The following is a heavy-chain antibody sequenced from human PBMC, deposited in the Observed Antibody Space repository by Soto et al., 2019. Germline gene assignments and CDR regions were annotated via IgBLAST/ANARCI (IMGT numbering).Heavy chain of an antibody. CDR3: ARVVVAANWFDP. D-gene: IGHD2-15*01. CDR1: GYTFTSYG. V-gene: IGHV1-18*01. Sequence: ASVKVSCKASGYTFTSYGISWVRQAPGQGLEWVGWISAYNGNTNYAQKLQGRVTMTTDTSTSTAYMELRSLRSDDTAVYYCARVVVAANWFDPWGQGTLVTVSS. J-gene: IGHJ5*02. CDR2: ISAYNGNT.